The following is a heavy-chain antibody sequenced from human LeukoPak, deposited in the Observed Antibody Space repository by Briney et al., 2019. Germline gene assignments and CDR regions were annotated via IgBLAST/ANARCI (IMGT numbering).Heavy chain of an antibody. V-gene: IGHV4-59*01. CDR1: GGSISSYY. CDR2: IYYSGST. J-gene: IGHJ5*02. CDR3: AKDSPFDP. Sequence: SETLSLTCTVSGGSISSYYWSRIRQPPGKGLEWIGNIYYSGSTNYNPSLKSRVTISVDTSKNQFSLKLSSVTAADTAVYYCAKDSPFDPWGQGTLVTVSS.